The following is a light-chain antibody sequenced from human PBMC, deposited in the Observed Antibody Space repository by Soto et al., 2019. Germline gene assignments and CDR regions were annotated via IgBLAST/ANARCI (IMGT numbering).Light chain of an antibody. CDR1: QSISSY. CDR2: AAS. V-gene: IGKV1-39*01. J-gene: IGKJ3*01. CDR3: QQSNSISPFT. Sequence: DIPMTQSPSSLSASVGDRVTITCRASQSISSYLNWYQQKPGKAPKLLIYAASSLQSGVPSRFSGSGSGTDFTLTISSLQPEDFATYYCQQSNSISPFTFGPGTKVDIK.